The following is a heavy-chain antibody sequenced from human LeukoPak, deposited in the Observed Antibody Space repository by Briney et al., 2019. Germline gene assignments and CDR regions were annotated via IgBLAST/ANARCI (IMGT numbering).Heavy chain of an antibody. CDR2: IKQDGSEK. CDR3: ARDDSSGWSLYYYYYYGMDV. CDR1: GFTFSSYW. D-gene: IGHD6-19*01. J-gene: IGHJ6*02. Sequence: GGSLRLSCAASGFTFSSYWMSWVRQAPGKGLGWVANIKQDGSEKYYVDSVKGRFTISRDNAKNSLYLQMNSLRAEDTAVYYCARDDSSGWSLYYYYYYGMDVWGQGTTVTVSS. V-gene: IGHV3-7*01.